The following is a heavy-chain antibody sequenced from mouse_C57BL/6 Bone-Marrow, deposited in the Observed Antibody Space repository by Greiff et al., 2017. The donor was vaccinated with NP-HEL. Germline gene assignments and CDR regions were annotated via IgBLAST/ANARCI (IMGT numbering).Heavy chain of an antibody. Sequence: EVKLMESGGGLVQPGGSMKLSCAASGFTFSDAWMDWVRQSPEKGLEWVAEIRNKANNHATYYAESVKGRFTISRDDSKSSVYLQMNSLRAEDTGIYYCTRGNYSKGYYFDYWGQGTTLTVSS. D-gene: IGHD2-5*01. CDR1: GFTFSDAW. CDR3: TRGNYSKGYYFDY. J-gene: IGHJ2*01. V-gene: IGHV6-6*01. CDR2: IRNKANNHAT.